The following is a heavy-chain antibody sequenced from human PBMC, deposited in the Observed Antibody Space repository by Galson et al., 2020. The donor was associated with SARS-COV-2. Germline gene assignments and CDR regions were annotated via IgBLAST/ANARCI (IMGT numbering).Heavy chain of an antibody. J-gene: IGHJ4*02. D-gene: IGHD6-13*01. Sequence: ASEPLSLTCPVPGGSLSTNNCFWGRLRQPPGKGLEWIGSIYSGRTTHYNPALKSRLTISMDPSKNQFYLNLSSGTAADTAVYYCSRDQGYGSSWSIGDPFDHWGQGTRVTVSS. CDR2: IYSGRTT. CDR3: SRDQGYGSSWSIGDPFDH. V-gene: IGHV4-39*07. CDR1: GGSLSTNNCF.